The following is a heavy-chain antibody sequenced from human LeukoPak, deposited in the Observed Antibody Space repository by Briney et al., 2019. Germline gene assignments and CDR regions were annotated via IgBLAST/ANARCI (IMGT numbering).Heavy chain of an antibody. V-gene: IGHV3-7*01. CDR3: ARDQTLWGERPATHSYFQH. J-gene: IGHJ1*01. CDR2: IKQDGSEK. Sequence: PGGSLRLSCAASGFTFSSYWMSWVRQAPGKGLEWVANIKQDGSEKYYVDSVKGRFTISRDNAKNSLYLQMNSLRAEDTAVYYCARDQTLWGERPATHSYFQHWGQGTLVTVSS. D-gene: IGHD3-16*01. CDR1: GFTFSSYW.